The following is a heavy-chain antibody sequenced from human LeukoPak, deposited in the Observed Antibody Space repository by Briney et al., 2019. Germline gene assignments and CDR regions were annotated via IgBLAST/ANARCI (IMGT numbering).Heavy chain of an antibody. CDR3: ARGGEDLPYGMDV. V-gene: IGHV3-21*01. D-gene: IGHD7-27*01. J-gene: IGHJ6*02. CDR1: GFTFSSYS. Sequence: PGGSQRLSCAASGFTFSSYSMNWVRQAPGKGLEWVSSISSSSYIYYADSVKGRFTISRDNAKNSLYLQMNSLRAEDTAVYYCARGGEDLPYGMDVWGQGTTVTVSS. CDR2: ISSSSYI.